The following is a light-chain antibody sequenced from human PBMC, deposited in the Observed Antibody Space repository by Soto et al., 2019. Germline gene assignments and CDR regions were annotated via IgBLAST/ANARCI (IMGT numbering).Light chain of an antibody. CDR2: MIS. CDR3: MQATQPYT. CDR1: QSLVHSDGNSY. J-gene: IGKJ2*01. Sequence: DFVMTQTPLSSPVTLGQPASISCRSSQSLVHSDGNSYLSWLHQRPGQPPRLLIYMISNRFSGVPDRFRGSGAGTGLTLKISRVEPEDVGVYYCMQATQPYTFGQGTKLEIK. V-gene: IGKV2-24*01.